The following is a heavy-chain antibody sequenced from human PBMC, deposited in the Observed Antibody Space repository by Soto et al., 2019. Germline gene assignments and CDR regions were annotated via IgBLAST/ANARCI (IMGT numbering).Heavy chain of an antibody. D-gene: IGHD3-10*01. V-gene: IGHV4-34*01. CDR2: INHSGST. CDR1: GGSFSGYY. Sequence: SETLSLTGAVYGGSFSGYYWSWIRQRPGKGLEWIGEINHSGSTNYNPSLKSRVTISVDTSKNQFSLKLSSVTAADTAVYYCARVGSGSYYKGPTYYFDYWGQGTLVTVSS. J-gene: IGHJ4*02. CDR3: ARVGSGSYYKGPTYYFDY.